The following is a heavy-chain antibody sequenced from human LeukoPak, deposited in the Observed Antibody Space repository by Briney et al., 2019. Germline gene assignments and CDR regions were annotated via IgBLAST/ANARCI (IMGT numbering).Heavy chain of an antibody. D-gene: IGHD2-21*02. J-gene: IGHJ4*02. CDR3: AREGVTAIAY. V-gene: IGHV3-21*01. CDR2: ISSSSSYI. Sequence: GGSLRLSCAASGLTFSSYSMNWVRQAPGKGLEWVSSISSSSSYIYYADSVKGRFTISRDNAKNSLYLQMNSLRAEDTAVYYCAREGVTAIAYWGQGTLVTVSS. CDR1: GLTFSSYS.